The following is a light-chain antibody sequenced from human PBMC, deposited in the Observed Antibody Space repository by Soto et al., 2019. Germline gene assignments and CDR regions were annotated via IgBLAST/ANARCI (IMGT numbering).Light chain of an antibody. J-gene: IGLJ1*01. CDR1: TSDVGSDNF. CDR3: SSYGSTITFYV. CDR2: EVS. Sequence: QSVLTQPASVSGSPGQSITISCTGTTSDVGSDNFVSWYQQHPGKAPKLMIYEVSKRPSGVSNRFSGSKSGNTASLTISGLQAEDEADYYCSSYGSTITFYVFGTGTKVTAL. V-gene: IGLV2-23*02.